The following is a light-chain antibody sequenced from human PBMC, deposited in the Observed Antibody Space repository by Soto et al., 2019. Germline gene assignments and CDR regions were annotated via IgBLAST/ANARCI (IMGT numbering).Light chain of an antibody. CDR3: AAWDDSLRAWV. CDR1: WYNIGKNL. J-gene: IGLJ3*02. CDR2: MTN. V-gene: IGLV1-47*01. Sequence: QSVLTQPPSASGTPGQTATISCSGGWYNIGKNLGYWYQQFPGTAPKLLIYMTNQRPSGVPDRFSGSKSGSSASLAVSGLRSEDEAVYYCAAWDDSLRAWVFGGGTKLTVL.